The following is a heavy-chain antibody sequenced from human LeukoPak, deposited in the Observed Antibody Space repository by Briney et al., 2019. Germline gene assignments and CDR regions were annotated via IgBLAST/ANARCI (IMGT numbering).Heavy chain of an antibody. J-gene: IGHJ4*02. CDR3: ASKTTVATGGAY. V-gene: IGHV3-74*01. Sequence: GGSLRLSCAASGLTFSRYWMHWVRQAAGKGPVWVSRINSDGSDTSYADSVKGRFTISRDNAKNTLYLQMNSLRAEDTGVYYCASKTTVATGGAYWGQGTLVTVSS. CDR2: INSDGSDT. D-gene: IGHD4-17*01. CDR1: GLTFSRYW.